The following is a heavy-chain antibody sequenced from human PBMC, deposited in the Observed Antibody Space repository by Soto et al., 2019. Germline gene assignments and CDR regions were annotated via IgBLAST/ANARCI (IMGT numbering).Heavy chain of an antibody. V-gene: IGHV1-18*04. J-gene: IGHJ6*02. CDR2: ISAYNGNT. D-gene: IGHD3-3*01. CDR1: GYTFTSYG. CDR3: ARDRKSYDFWSGYPGMDV. Sequence: ASVKVSCKASGYTFTSYGISWVRQAPGQGLEWMGWISAYNGNTNYAQKLQGRVTMTTDTSTSTAYMELRSLRSDDTAVYYCARDRKSYDFWSGYPGMDVWGQGTTVTVSS.